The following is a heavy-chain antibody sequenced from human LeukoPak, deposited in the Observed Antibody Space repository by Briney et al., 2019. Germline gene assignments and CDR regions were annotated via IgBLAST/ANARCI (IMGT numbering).Heavy chain of an antibody. D-gene: IGHD1-26*01. CDR3: ERGATPDV. J-gene: IGHJ6*04. Sequence: GGSLRLSCAASGFTLSSNYMRWVRQAPGRGLEWVAIIYRGGGTSYGNSVKGRFTISRDNSKNTLYLQMNSLRAEDTAVYYCERGATPDVWGKGTTVTVSS. CDR1: GFTLSSNY. CDR2: IYRGGGT. V-gene: IGHV3-53*01.